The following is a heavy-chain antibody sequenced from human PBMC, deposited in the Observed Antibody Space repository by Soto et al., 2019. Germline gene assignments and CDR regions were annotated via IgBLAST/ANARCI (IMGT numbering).Heavy chain of an antibody. CDR1: GYTFTTYP. D-gene: IGHD3-10*01. V-gene: IGHV1-3*01. CDR2: IDAGNGYT. J-gene: IGHJ6*02. Sequence: QVQLVQSGAEVKKPGASVRVSCKASGYTFTTYPIHWVRHAPGQGLECMGWIDAGNGYTKSSQRFQGRLTITRDTSATTAYMELSSLRSEDTAVYYCTAWFGEFFYTMDVWGQGTTVTVSS. CDR3: TAWFGEFFYTMDV.